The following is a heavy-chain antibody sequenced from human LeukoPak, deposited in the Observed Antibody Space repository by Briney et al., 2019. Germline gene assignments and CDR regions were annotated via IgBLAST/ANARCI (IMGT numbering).Heavy chain of an antibody. CDR2: ISGSGGST. CDR1: GFTFSSYA. Sequence: PGGSLRLSCAASGFTFSSYAMGWVRQAPGKGLEWVSAISGSGGSTYYADSVKGRFTIFRDNSKNTLYLQMNSLRAEDTAVYYCAKDLVPAAISLGYFDYWGQGTLVTVSS. V-gene: IGHV3-23*01. D-gene: IGHD2-2*01. CDR3: AKDLVPAAISLGYFDY. J-gene: IGHJ4*02.